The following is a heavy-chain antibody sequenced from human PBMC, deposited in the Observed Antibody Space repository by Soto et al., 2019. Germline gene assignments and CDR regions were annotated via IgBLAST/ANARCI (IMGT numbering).Heavy chain of an antibody. V-gene: IGHV4-61*08. J-gene: IGHJ5*02. D-gene: IGHD6-19*01. Sequence: SETLSLTCTVSGAALSSGGYFYAWVRQPSGKGLEWLGYIYYSGGTNYNPSLKSRVTISLDKSKSQFSLRLISVTAADTAVYYCTREQSDDNYFDPWGQGTLVTVSS. CDR3: TREQSDDNYFDP. CDR2: IYYSGGT. CDR1: GAALSSGGYF.